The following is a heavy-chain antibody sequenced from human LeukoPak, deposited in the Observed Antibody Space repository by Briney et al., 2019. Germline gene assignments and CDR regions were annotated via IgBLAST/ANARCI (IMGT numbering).Heavy chain of an antibody. CDR2: IKQDGSEK. V-gene: IGHV3-7*01. J-gene: IGHJ6*02. D-gene: IGHD1-26*01. CDR3: ARDLVGATPLYYYYGVDV. Sequence: GGSLRLSCAASGFTFSSYWMSWVRQAPGRGLEWVANIKQDGSEKYYVDSVKGRFTISRDNAKNSLYLQMNSLRAEDTAVYYCARDLVGATPLYYYYGVDVWGQGTTVTVSS. CDR1: GFTFSSYW.